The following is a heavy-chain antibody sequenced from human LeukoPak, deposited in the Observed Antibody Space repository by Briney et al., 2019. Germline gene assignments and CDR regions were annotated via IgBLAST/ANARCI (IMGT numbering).Heavy chain of an antibody. Sequence: PGGSLRLSCAASGFTFSSYWMSWVRQAPGKGLEWVSSISSSRSYIYYADSVKGRFSISRDNAQNALYLQMNSLRAEDTAVYYCAREYYYDSSGYGAFDYWGQGTLVTVSS. CDR3: AREYYYDSSGYGAFDY. CDR1: GFTFSSYW. D-gene: IGHD3-22*01. J-gene: IGHJ4*02. V-gene: IGHV3-21*01. CDR2: ISSSRSYI.